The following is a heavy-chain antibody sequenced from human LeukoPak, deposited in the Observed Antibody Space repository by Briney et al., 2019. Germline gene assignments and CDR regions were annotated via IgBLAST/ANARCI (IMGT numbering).Heavy chain of an antibody. CDR3: AKGSYSSSPRYYYYGMDV. CDR2: ISGSGGST. V-gene: IGHV3-23*01. CDR1: GFTFSSYW. Sequence: GGSLRLSCAASGFTFSSYWMHWVRQAPGKGLEWVSAISGSGGSTYYADSVKGRFTISRDNSKNTLYLQMNSLRAEDTAVYYCAKGSYSSSPRYYYYGMDVWGQGTTVTVSS. J-gene: IGHJ6*02. D-gene: IGHD6-13*01.